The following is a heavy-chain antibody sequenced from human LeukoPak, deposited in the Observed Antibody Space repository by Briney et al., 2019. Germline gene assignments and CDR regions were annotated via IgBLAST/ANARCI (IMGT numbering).Heavy chain of an antibody. D-gene: IGHD6-13*01. CDR3: ARVSSSWYQDWYFDL. Sequence: KPSETLSLTCAVSGASVSGSNYYWGWIRQPPGKGLEWIGNIYSSGSTYYNASLQSRVTISIDTSKNQFSLKLSSVTAADTAVYYCARVSSSWYQDWYFDLWGRGTLVTVSS. V-gene: IGHV4-39*07. CDR2: IYSSGST. CDR1: GASVSGSNYY. J-gene: IGHJ2*01.